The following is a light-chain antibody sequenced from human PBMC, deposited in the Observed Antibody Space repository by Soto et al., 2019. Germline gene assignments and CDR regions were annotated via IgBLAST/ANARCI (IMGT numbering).Light chain of an antibody. V-gene: IGKV1-5*03. CDR1: QSISAW. Sequence: DIQMTQSPCTLSASVGDSVSINCRASQSISAWLAWYQQKPGKAPRLLIYKASTLEIGVPSRFSGSGSGTEFTLTISSLQPDDVAIYYCQQYNDYSWTFGQGTKVDIK. J-gene: IGKJ1*01. CDR2: KAS. CDR3: QQYNDYSWT.